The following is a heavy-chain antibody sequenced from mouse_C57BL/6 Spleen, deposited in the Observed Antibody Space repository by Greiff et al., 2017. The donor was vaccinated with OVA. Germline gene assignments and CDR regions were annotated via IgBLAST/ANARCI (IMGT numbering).Heavy chain of an antibody. J-gene: IGHJ4*01. V-gene: IGHV5-15*04. CDR3: ARRVDGPGAMDY. CDR1: GFTFSDYG. Sequence: DVHLVESGGGLVQPGGSLKLSCAASGFTFSDYGMAWVRQAPRKGPEWVAFISNLAYSIYYADTVTGRFTISRENAKNTLYLEMSSLRSEDTAMYYCARRVDGPGAMDYWGQGTSVTVSS. CDR2: ISNLAYSI. D-gene: IGHD2-3*01.